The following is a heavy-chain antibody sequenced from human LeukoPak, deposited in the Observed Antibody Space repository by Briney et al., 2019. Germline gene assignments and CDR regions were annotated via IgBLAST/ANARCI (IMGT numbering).Heavy chain of an antibody. V-gene: IGHV4-30-4*08. J-gene: IGHJ4*02. CDR2: IYFSGST. CDR3: TRNASPYY. Sequence: SETLSLTCTVSGVSVGSGDYFWSWIRQPPGKGLEWIGYIYFSGSTDSNPSLESRVTVSIDTSKNQFSLKLRSVTAADTAVYYCTRNASPYYWGQGLMVTVSS. CDR1: GVSVGSGDYF.